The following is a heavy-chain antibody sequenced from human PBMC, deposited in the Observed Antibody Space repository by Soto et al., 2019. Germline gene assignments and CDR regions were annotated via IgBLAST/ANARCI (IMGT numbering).Heavy chain of an antibody. D-gene: IGHD3-3*01. J-gene: IGHJ4*02. CDR3: ARVGYDFCFDY. CDR1: GFTFSSYA. Sequence: QVQLVESGGGVVQPGRSLRLSCAASGFTFSSYAMHWVRQAPGKGLEWVAVISYDGSNKYYADSVKGRFTISRDNSKNTVYLQMNSLRAEDTAVYYCARVGYDFCFDYWGQGTLVTVSS. V-gene: IGHV3-30-3*01. CDR2: ISYDGSNK.